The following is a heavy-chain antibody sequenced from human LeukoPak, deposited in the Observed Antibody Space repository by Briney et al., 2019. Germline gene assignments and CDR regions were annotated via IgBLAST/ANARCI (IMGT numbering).Heavy chain of an antibody. CDR1: GFTFKSW. J-gene: IGHJ4*02. Sequence: GGSLRLSCAASGFTFKSWMSWVRQAPGKGPEWVANIKEDGTQKYYVDSVRGRFTISRDNAENSLYLQMNSLRGEDTAIYYCAKTGDRDYWGRGTLVTVSS. CDR2: IKEDGTQK. D-gene: IGHD7-27*01. V-gene: IGHV3-7*03. CDR3: AKTGDRDY.